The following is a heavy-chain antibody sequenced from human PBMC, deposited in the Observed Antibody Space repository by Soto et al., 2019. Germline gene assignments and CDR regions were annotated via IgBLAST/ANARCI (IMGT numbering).Heavy chain of an antibody. CDR3: ARERHRRSFPVDGMDV. Sequence: GGSLRLSCAASGFTFSSYEMNWVRQAPGKGLEWVSYISSSGSTIYYADSMKGRFAISRDNAKNSLYLQMNSLRAEDTAVYYCARERHRRSFPVDGMDVWGQGTTVTVSS. V-gene: IGHV3-48*03. CDR1: GFTFSSYE. J-gene: IGHJ6*02. CDR2: ISSSGSTI.